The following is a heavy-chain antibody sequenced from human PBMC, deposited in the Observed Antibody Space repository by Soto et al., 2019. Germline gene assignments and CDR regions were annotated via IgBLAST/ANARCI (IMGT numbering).Heavy chain of an antibody. CDR1: GFSFSTYP. V-gene: IGHV3-23*01. CDR2: ISGNGRGT. D-gene: IGHD3-22*01. Sequence: GGSLRLSCATSGFSFSTYPMSWVRQAPGKGLEWVTAISGNGRGTSYADSVKGRFTILRDNSKNTLYLQMNSLRAEDTAVYYCVRATYFSDSSGYTRCFDYWGQGTLVTVSS. J-gene: IGHJ4*02. CDR3: VRATYFSDSSGYTRCFDY.